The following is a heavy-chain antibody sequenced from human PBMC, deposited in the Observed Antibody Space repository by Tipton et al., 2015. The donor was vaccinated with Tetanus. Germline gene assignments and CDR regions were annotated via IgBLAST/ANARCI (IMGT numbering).Heavy chain of an antibody. Sequence: SLRLSCAASEFTLSRFWMSWVRQAPGKGLEWVANIKQDGSEKYFVDSVKGRFTISRDNARNSLYLQMTSLRAEGTAVYYCARGGTYYYGSGHDFWGQGTLVSVSA. CDR2: IKQDGSEK. V-gene: IGHV3-7*04. J-gene: IGHJ4*02. D-gene: IGHD3-10*01. CDR3: ARGGTYYYGSGHDF. CDR1: EFTLSRFW.